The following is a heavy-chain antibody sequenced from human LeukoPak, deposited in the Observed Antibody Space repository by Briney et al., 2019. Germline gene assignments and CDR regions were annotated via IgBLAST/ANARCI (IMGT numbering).Heavy chain of an antibody. CDR2: INTNTGNP. J-gene: IGHJ4*02. Sequence: ASVKVSCKASGYTFTSYAMNWVRQAPGQGLEWMGWINTNTGNPTYAQGFTGRFVFSLDTSVSTAYLQISSLKAEDTAVYYCARDQRFLTSRVGALDYWGQGTLVTVSS. CDR1: GYTFTSYA. D-gene: IGHD1-26*01. V-gene: IGHV7-4-1*02. CDR3: ARDQRFLTSRVGALDY.